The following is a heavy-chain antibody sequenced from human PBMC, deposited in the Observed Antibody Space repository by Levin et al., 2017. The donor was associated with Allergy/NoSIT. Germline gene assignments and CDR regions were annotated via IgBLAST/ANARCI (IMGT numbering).Heavy chain of an antibody. CDR3: ARNETMVSRYYGLDV. CDR1: GYTFNNYD. V-gene: IGHV1-8*01. Sequence: ASVKVSCKASGYTFNNYDINWVRQATGQGLEWLGWMNPSSGKTGYAQKFQGRVTMTRDTSISTAYLELSRLTSDDTAVYYCARNETMVSRYYGLDVWGKGTTVTVSS. D-gene: IGHD1-1*01. J-gene: IGHJ6*04. CDR2: MNPSSGKT.